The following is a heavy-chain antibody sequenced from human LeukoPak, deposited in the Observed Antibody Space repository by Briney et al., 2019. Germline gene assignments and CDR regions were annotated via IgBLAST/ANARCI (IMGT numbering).Heavy chain of an antibody. V-gene: IGHV3-48*03. J-gene: IGHJ4*02. D-gene: IGHD5-24*01. CDR1: GFTFSSYE. CDR3: ARGGIRDGYNYLDY. Sequence: PGGSLRLSCAASGFTFSSYEMNWVRQAPGKGLEWVSYISSSGSTIYYADSVKGRFTISRDNAKNSLYLRMNSLRAEDTAVYYCARGGIRDGYNYLDYWGQGTLVTVSS. CDR2: ISSSGSTI.